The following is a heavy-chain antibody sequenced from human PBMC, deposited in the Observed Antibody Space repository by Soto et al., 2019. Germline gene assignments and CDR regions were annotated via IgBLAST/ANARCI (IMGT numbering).Heavy chain of an antibody. CDR1: GFTFDDYA. CDR2: ISWNSGSI. CDR3: AKEMRAFLEWLLFDY. Sequence: GGSLRLSCAASGFTFDDYAMHWVRQAPGKGLEWVSGISWNSGSIGYADSVKGRFTISRDNAKNSLYLQMNSLRAEDTALYYCAKEMRAFLEWLLFDYWGQGTLVTVSS. V-gene: IGHV3-9*01. D-gene: IGHD3-3*02. J-gene: IGHJ4*02.